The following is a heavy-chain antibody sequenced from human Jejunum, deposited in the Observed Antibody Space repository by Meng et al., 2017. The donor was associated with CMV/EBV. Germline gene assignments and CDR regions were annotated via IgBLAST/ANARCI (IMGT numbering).Heavy chain of an antibody. Sequence: AASGFSISDNYMDWVRQAPGKGLEWVGRTKDKTESFIIEYAASVKGRFTISRDDSQNSLYLHMNSLKTEDTAVYYCARDNSNWTFDFWGRGTLVTVSS. D-gene: IGHD2/OR15-2a*01. CDR3: ARDNSNWTFDF. J-gene: IGHJ2*01. CDR1: GFSISDNY. CDR2: TKDKTESFII. V-gene: IGHV3-72*01.